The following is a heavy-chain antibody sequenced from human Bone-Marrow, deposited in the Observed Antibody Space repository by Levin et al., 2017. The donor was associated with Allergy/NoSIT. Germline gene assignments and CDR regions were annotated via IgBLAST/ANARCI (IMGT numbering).Heavy chain of an antibody. CDR1: GFTFSTYA. Sequence: GGSLRLSCAASGFTFSTYAMHWVRQAPGKGLEYVSAISSDGGNTYYANSVKGRFTISRDNFKNTLYLQMGSLRAEDLAVYYCARSPRGYFYGHYYGMDVWGQGTTVTVSS. J-gene: IGHJ6*02. V-gene: IGHV3-64*01. CDR2: ISSDGGNT. D-gene: IGHD3-10*01. CDR3: ARSPRGYFYGHYYGMDV.